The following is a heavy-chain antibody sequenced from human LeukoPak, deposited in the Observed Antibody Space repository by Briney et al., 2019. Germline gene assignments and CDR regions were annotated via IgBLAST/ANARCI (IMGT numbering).Heavy chain of an antibody. CDR1: GYTFTSYG. CDR2: ISAYNGNT. CDR3: ARVYDSSGYYPDAFGI. Sequence: ASVKVSCKASGYTFTSYGISWVRQAPGQGLEWMGWISAYNGNTNYAQKLQGRVTMTTDTSASTAYMELRSLRSDDTAVYYCARVYDSSGYYPDAFGIWGQGTMVTVSS. V-gene: IGHV1-18*01. D-gene: IGHD3-22*01. J-gene: IGHJ3*02.